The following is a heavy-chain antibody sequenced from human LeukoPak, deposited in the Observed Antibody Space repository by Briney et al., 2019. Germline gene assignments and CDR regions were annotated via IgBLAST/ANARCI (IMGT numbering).Heavy chain of an antibody. D-gene: IGHD2-15*01. J-gene: IGHJ6*02. V-gene: IGHV3-23*01. CDR2: ISASGGST. CDR3: AKAALAYSPEDV. CDR1: GFTFSSSA. Sequence: GGSLRLSCAASGFTFSSSAMSWVRQVPGKGLEWVSGISASGGSTSYADSVRGRFTISRDNSKNTLYVQMNSLRDEDTAVYYCAKAALAYSPEDVWGQGTTVTVSS.